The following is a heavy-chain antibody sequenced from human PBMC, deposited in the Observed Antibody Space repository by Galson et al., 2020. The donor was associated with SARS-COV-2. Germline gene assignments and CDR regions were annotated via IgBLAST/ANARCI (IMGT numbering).Heavy chain of an antibody. Sequence: GESLCLYCAVSGFTISSFLIYWVRMAPRTGMELVAVISYVGSDSPYADSAQGRFTISRDSSRNTLYLQMHSLRVADTAMEYCAREGSDSSHRGLRYWGQGTLVTVAP. CDR3: AREGSDSSHRGLRY. CDR2: ISYVGSDS. CDR1: GFTISSFL. V-gene: IGHV3-30*03. J-gene: IGHJ4*02. D-gene: IGHD6-13*01.